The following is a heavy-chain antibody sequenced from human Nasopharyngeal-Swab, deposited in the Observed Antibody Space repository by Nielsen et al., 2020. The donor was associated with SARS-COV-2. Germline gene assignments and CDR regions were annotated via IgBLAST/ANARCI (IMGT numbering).Heavy chain of an antibody. V-gene: IGHV3-30*03. CDR3: ARVSSSSTTNWFDP. CDR2: ISYDGSNK. J-gene: IGHJ5*02. D-gene: IGHD6-6*01. Sequence: VCPAPGKGLEWVAVISYDGSNKYYADSVKGRFTISRDNSKNTLYLQMNSLRAEDTAVYYCARVSSSSTTNWFDPWGQGTLVTVSS.